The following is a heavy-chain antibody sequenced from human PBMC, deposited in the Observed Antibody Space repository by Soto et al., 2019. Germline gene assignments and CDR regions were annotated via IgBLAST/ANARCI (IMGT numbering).Heavy chain of an antibody. CDR1: GFTFSSYA. V-gene: IGHV3-23*01. CDR2: ISGSGGST. Sequence: GGSLRLSCAASGFTFSSYAMSWVRQAPGKGLEWVSAISGSGGSTYYADSVKGRFTISRDNSKNTLYLQMSSLRAEDTAVYYCVSKDSSGWYEDFYYYGMDVWGQGTTVTVSS. D-gene: IGHD6-19*01. CDR3: VSKDSSGWYEDFYYYGMDV. J-gene: IGHJ6*02.